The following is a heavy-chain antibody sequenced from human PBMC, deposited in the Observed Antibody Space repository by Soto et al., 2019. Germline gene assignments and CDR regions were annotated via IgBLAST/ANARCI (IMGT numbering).Heavy chain of an antibody. J-gene: IGHJ6*03. Sequence: PSETLSLTCAVSGGSISSSSYFWGWIRQPPGKGLEWIGSVYFSGSTYYNPSLKSRVTISVDTSKNQFSLKLNSVTAADTAVFYCSRLAGRVDYYYYYMDVWGKGTTVTVSS. CDR2: VYFSGST. CDR1: GGSISSSSYF. D-gene: IGHD2-15*01. V-gene: IGHV4-39*01. CDR3: SRLAGRVDYYYYYMDV.